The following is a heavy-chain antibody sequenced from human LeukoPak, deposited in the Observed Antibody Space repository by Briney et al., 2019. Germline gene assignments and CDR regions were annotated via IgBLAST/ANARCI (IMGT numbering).Heavy chain of an antibody. Sequence: GGSLRLFCAASGFTFSSYGMHWVRQAPGKGLEWVAFIRYDGSNKYYADSVKGRFTISRDNSKNTLYLQMNNLRAEDTAVYYCAKEDIVATYWGQGTLVTVSS. D-gene: IGHD5-12*01. CDR1: GFTFSSYG. CDR2: IRYDGSNK. V-gene: IGHV3-30*02. J-gene: IGHJ4*02. CDR3: AKEDIVATY.